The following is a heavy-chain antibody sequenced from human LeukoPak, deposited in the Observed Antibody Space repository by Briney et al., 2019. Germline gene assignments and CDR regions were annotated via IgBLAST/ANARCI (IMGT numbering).Heavy chain of an antibody. CDR2: ISGSGGST. D-gene: IGHD2-2*01. Sequence: PGGSLRLSCAASGFTFSSYAMSWVRQAPGKWLEWVSAISGSGGSTYYADSVKGRFTISRDNSTNTLYLQMNSLRAEDTAVYYCAKDLTGYCSSTSCRDAFDIWGQGTMVTVSS. J-gene: IGHJ3*02. CDR3: AKDLTGYCSSTSCRDAFDI. V-gene: IGHV3-23*01. CDR1: GFTFSSYA.